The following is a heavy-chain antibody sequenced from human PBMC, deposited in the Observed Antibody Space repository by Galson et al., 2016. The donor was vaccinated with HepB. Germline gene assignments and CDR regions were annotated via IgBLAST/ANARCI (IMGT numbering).Heavy chain of an antibody. V-gene: IGHV3-49*04. CDR3: TREHLWSPVSFFDC. D-gene: IGHD5-18*01. CDR2: IRSNAYGATT. Sequence: SLRLSCATSGFSFGDYAMSWVRQAPGKGLEWLGFIRSNAYGATTKYAASVKGRFTISRDDSKSIAYQQMDSLKTEDTAVYYCTREHLWSPVSFFDCWGQGTLVPVSS. J-gene: IGHJ4*02. CDR1: GFSFGDYA.